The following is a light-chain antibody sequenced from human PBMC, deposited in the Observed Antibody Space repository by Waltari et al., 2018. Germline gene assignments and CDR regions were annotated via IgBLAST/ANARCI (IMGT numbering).Light chain of an antibody. CDR2: SAS. J-gene: IGKJ4*01. CDR3: QQTYGFPVT. CDR1: QSVSSS. V-gene: IGKV1-39*01. Sequence: DIRVTQSPSSLSGSLGDRISMSCRTSQSVSSSLSWYHQRPGEAPKLLISSASRVQSGVPPRFSGSGSGTGFTLTISSLRPEDCGTYYCQQTYGFPVTFGGGTKV.